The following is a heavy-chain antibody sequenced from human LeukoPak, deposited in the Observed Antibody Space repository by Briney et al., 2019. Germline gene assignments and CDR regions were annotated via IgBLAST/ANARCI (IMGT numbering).Heavy chain of an antibody. V-gene: IGHV3-30-3*01. CDR3: ARDWVVVAATTVGY. CDR1: GFTFSSYA. Sequence: GGSLRLSCAASGFTFSSYAMHWVRRAPGKGLEWVAVISYDGSNKYYADSVKGRFTISRDNSKNTRYLQMNSLRAEDTAVYYCARDWVVVAATTVGYWGQGTLVTVSS. D-gene: IGHD2-15*01. CDR2: ISYDGSNK. J-gene: IGHJ4*02.